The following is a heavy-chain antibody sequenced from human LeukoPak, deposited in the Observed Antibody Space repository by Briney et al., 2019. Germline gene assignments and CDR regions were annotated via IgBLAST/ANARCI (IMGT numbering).Heavy chain of an antibody. J-gene: IGHJ5*02. V-gene: IGHV1-69*04. CDR3: AGTRPDIAAAGQFDP. Sequence: SVKVSCKASGGTFSSYAISWVRQASGQGLEWMGRIIPILGIANYAQKFQGRVTITADKSTSTAYMELSSLRSEDTAVYYCAGTRPDIAAAGQFDPWGQGTLVTVSS. CDR1: GGTFSSYA. CDR2: IIPILGIA. D-gene: IGHD6-13*01.